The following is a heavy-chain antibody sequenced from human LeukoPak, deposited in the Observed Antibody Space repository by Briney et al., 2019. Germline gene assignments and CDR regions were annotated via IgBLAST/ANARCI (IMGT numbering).Heavy chain of an antibody. J-gene: IGHJ3*02. V-gene: IGHV3-74*01. CDR1: GFTFSSYW. CDR2: INSDGSST. Sequence: GGSLRLSCAASGFTFSSYWMHWVRQAPGKGLVWVSRINSDGSSTTYADSVEGRFTISRDNAKDTLYLQMNSLRAEDTAVYHCARDGYNLDTFDIWGQGTMVTVSS. D-gene: IGHD5-24*01. CDR3: ARDGYNLDTFDI.